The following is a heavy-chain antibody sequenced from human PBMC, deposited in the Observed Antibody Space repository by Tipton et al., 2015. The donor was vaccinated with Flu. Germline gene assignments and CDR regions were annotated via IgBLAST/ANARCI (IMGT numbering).Heavy chain of an antibody. CDR1: GGSISSYY. CDR3: AAGDWATVTHSPWFHP. CDR2: INHSGST. J-gene: IGHJ5*02. V-gene: IGHV4-34*01. D-gene: IGHD4-11*01. Sequence: TLSLTCTVSGGSISSYYWSWIRQPPGKGLEWIGEINHSGSTNYNPSLKSRVTISVDPSNNQFSLKLNSVTAADTAVYYCAAGDWATVTHSPWFHPWGQGTLVTVSS.